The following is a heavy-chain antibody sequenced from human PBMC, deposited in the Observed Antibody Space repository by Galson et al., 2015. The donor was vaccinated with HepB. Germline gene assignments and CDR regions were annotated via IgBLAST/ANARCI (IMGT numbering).Heavy chain of an antibody. CDR3: ARLYFGSGNYHKLPV. V-gene: IGHV1-69*06. D-gene: IGHD3-10*01. Sequence: SVKVSCKASGGTLTSYAISWVRQAPGQGLEWMGGIIPIFGTTNYARNFQGRVTISADRSTSTAYMELSSLRSEDTAVYYCARLYFGSGNYHKLPVWGQGTPVTVSS. CDR2: IIPIFGTT. J-gene: IGHJ6*02. CDR1: GGTLTSYA.